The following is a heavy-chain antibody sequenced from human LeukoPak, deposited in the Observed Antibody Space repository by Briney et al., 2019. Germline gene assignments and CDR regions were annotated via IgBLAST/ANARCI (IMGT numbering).Heavy chain of an antibody. J-gene: IGHJ3*02. Sequence: GGSLRLSCAASGFTLNSYHMHWVRQAPGKGLGWVAFISYDGRHEKYEDSVKGRLTVSRDNSKNTLYLQMNSLRIEDTAVYFCARDYVWFGEDNDAFDIWGQGTMVTVSS. CDR3: ARDYVWFGEDNDAFDI. V-gene: IGHV3-30*03. D-gene: IGHD3-10*01. CDR1: GFTLNSYH. CDR2: ISYDGRHE.